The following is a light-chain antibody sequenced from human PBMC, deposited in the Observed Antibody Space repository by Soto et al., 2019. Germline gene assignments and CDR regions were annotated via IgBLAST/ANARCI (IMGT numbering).Light chain of an antibody. CDR3: QQTYANPLT. CDR2: KAS. J-gene: IGKJ5*01. Sequence: DVQMTQSPSTLSASLGDRVTITCRASQSISSWLEWYQQKPGKAPKLLIYKASTLESGVPSNFRGSGSGTEFTLTISSLQPEDSEPYYCQQTYANPLTFGQGTRLEIK. V-gene: IGKV1-5*03. CDR1: QSISSW.